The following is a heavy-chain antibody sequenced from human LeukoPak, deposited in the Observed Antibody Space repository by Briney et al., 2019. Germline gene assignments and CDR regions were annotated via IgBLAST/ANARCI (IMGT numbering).Heavy chain of an antibody. CDR2: IYGGNGNT. Sequence: ASVKVSCKASGYTLTSYAIHWVRQAPGQRLEWMGWIYGGNGNTKYSQKFQGRVSITRDTSASTVYMELSSLGSEDTAVYYCARGWGGDCYHVHWGQGTLVTVSS. D-gene: IGHD2-21*02. J-gene: IGHJ4*02. CDR3: ARGWGGDCYHVH. CDR1: GYTLTSYA. V-gene: IGHV1-3*01.